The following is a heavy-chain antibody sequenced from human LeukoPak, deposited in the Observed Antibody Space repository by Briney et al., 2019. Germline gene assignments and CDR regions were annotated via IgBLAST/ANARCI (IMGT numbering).Heavy chain of an antibody. CDR3: AKDYYDILTGFSYWYFDL. Sequence: GGSLRLSCAASGFTFSSYGMHWVRQAPGKGLEWVAFIRYDGSNKYYADSVKGRFTISRDNSKNTLYLQMSSLRAEDTAVYYCAKDYYDILTGFSYWYFDLWGRGTLVTVSS. CDR2: IRYDGSNK. V-gene: IGHV3-30*02. J-gene: IGHJ2*01. D-gene: IGHD3-9*01. CDR1: GFTFSSYG.